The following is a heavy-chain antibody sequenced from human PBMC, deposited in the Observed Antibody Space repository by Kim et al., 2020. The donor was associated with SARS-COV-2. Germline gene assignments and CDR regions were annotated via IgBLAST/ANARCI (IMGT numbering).Heavy chain of an antibody. J-gene: IGHJ4*02. V-gene: IGHV3-21*01. D-gene: IGHD6-13*01. CDR3: ARDYGSSWSRRWDKFSSDY. CDR1: GFSFSSYS. CDR2: ISTSGRYV. Sequence: GGSLRLSCVASGFSFSSYSMNWVRQAQGKGLEWVAYISTSGRYVYYADSVKGRFTISRDSAKDSVFLEMNSLRAEDTALYYCARDYGSSWSRRWDKFSSDYWGWGTLVTVSS.